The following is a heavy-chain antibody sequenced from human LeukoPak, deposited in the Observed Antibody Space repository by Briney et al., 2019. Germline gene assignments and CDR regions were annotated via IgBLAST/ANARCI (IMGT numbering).Heavy chain of an antibody. Sequence: GGSLRLSCAASGFTFSSYAMSWVRQAPGKGLEWVSAISGSGGSTYYADSVKGRCTISRDNSKNTLYLQMNSLRAEDTAVYYCAKPRYGDYYFDYWGQGTLVTVSS. J-gene: IGHJ4*02. D-gene: IGHD4-17*01. CDR2: ISGSGGST. V-gene: IGHV3-23*01. CDR3: AKPRYGDYYFDY. CDR1: GFTFSSYA.